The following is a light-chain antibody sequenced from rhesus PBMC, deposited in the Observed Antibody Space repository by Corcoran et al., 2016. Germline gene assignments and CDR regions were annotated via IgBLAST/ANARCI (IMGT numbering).Light chain of an antibody. V-gene: IGKV3-24*03. CDR3: LQSSKWPYS. CDR2: GAF. J-gene: IGKJ2*01. CDR1: QSVSSY. Sequence: EIVMTQSPATLTLSPGERATLPCRASQSVSSYLTWYLQKPGQAPRLLIFGAFTRAAAIPARLRGRGSGTEFTLTISSLETEDVGVYCCLQSSKWPYSFGQGTKVEIK.